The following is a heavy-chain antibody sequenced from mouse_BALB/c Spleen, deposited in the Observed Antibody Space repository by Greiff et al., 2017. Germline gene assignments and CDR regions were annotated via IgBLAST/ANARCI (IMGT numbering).Heavy chain of an antibody. CDR2: T. V-gene: IGHV2-6-7*01. CDR3: ARDNRYETFMDY. Sequence: TDYNSALKSRLSISKDISKSQVFLKMNSLQTDDTARYYCARDNRYETFMDYWGQGTSVTVSS. J-gene: IGHJ4*01. D-gene: IGHD2-14*01.